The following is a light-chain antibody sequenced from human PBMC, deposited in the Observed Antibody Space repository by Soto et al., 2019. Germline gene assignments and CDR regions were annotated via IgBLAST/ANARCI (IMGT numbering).Light chain of an antibody. CDR1: SSDIGRYNY. V-gene: IGLV2-14*01. CDR2: DVS. Sequence: QSALTQPASVSGSPGQSITISCTGTSSDIGRYNYVSWYQQYPGKAPKFMIYDVSNRPSGVSNRFSGSKSGNTASLTISGRQAEDEADYYCSSYISSSTYVFGTGTKLTVL. J-gene: IGLJ1*01. CDR3: SSYISSSTYV.